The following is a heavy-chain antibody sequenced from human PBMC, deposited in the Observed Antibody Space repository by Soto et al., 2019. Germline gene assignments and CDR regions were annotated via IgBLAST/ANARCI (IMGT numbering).Heavy chain of an antibody. D-gene: IGHD3-3*01. V-gene: IGHV4-34*01. J-gene: IGHJ6*02. Sequence: ASETLSLTCGVYGGSFSGYYWSWIRQPPGKGLEWIGEINHSGSTNYNASLKSRVSISVDTSKNQFSLKLSSVTAADTAVYYCARGQGRVVISYYYYGMDVWGQGTTVTVSS. CDR2: INHSGST. CDR3: ARGQGRVVISYYYYGMDV. CDR1: GGSFSGYY.